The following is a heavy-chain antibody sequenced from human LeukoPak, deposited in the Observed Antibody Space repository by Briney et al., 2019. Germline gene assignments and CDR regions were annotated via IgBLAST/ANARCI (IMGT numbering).Heavy chain of an antibody. CDR1: GYTFTSYG. CDR2: INPNSGGT. CDR3: AREGYSYGYGGTFVDY. V-gene: IGHV1-2*02. D-gene: IGHD5-18*01. J-gene: IGHJ4*02. Sequence: ASVKVSCKASGYTFTSYGISWVRQAPGQGLEWMGWINPNSGGTNYAQKFQGRVTMTRDTSISTAYMELSRLRSDDTAVYYCAREGYSYGYGGTFVDYWGQGTLVTVSS.